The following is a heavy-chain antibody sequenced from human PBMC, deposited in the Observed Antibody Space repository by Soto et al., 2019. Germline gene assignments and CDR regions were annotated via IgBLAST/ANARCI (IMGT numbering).Heavy chain of an antibody. CDR2: ISGSGGST. V-gene: IGHV3-23*01. J-gene: IGHJ4*02. CDR3: AKVWGAVAGVFDS. D-gene: IGHD6-19*01. CDR1: GFTFSTYA. Sequence: EVQLLESGGGLVQPGGSLRLSCAASGFTFSTYAMSWVRQAPGKGLEWVSAISGSGGSTYYADSVKGRFTISRDNSKNTLYLQMNSLRAEGTAVYYCAKVWGAVAGVFDSWGQGTLVTVSS.